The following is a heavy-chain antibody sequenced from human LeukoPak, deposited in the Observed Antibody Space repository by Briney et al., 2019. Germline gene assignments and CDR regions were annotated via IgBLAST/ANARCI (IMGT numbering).Heavy chain of an antibody. J-gene: IGHJ4*02. CDR2: IIPILGIA. Sequence: ASVKVSCKASGGTFSSYAISWVRQAPGQGLEWMGRIIPILGIANYAQKFQGRVTITADKSTSTAYMELSSLRSEDTAVYYCARVPRYYDSSGYAYWGQGTLVTVSS. V-gene: IGHV1-69*04. D-gene: IGHD3-22*01. CDR3: ARVPRYYDSSGYAY. CDR1: GGTFSSYA.